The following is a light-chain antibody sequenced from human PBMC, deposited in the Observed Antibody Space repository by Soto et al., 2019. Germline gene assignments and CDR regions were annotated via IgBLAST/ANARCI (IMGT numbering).Light chain of an antibody. V-gene: IGLV2-8*01. J-gene: IGLJ1*01. CDR1: SSDVGGYNY. Sequence: QSVLTQPPSASGSPGQSVAISCTGTSSDVGGYNYVSWYQQHPGKAPKLMIYEVNKRPSGVPDRFSGSKSGHTASLTVSGLQAEDEADYYCSSYAGSSNVFGTGTKVTVL. CDR3: SSYAGSSNV. CDR2: EVN.